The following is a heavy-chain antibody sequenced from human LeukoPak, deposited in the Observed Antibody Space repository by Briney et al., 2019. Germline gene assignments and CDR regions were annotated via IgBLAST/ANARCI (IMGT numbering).Heavy chain of an antibody. CDR3: ARDYCRTTSCLES. Sequence: GGSQRLSCAASGFTFSASWMRWVRQAPGKGLVWVSHINTDGSFTRYADSVKGRFTISRDNAKDTVYLQMNSLRAEDTAVYYCARDYCRTTSCLESWGQGTLVTVSS. J-gene: IGHJ4*02. D-gene: IGHD2-2*01. CDR1: GFTFSASW. CDR2: INTDGSFT. V-gene: IGHV3-74*01.